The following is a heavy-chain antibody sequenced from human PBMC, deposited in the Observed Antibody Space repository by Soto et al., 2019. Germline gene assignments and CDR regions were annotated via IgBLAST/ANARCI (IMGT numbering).Heavy chain of an antibody. J-gene: IGHJ5*02. CDR1: GFNFSNHG. Sequence: EVHLLESGGDVVHPGGSLRLSCAASGFNFSNHGMGWVRQAPGEGLDWVSVISGRGGRTYYGGSVKGRFTISRDNSKNIVSFQINSLAAEDTGVYYCPKLIQEDIGWYDHWGAGTLVTVSS. CDR3: PKLIQEDIGWYDH. V-gene: IGHV3-23*01. CDR2: ISGRGGRT.